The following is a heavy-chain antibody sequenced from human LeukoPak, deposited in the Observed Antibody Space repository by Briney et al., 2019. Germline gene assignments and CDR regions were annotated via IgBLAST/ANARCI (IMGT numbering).Heavy chain of an antibody. J-gene: IGHJ4*02. V-gene: IGHV3-48*01. CDR2: ISSSSSTI. Sequence: PGGSLRLSCAASGFTFSSYAMSWVRQAPGKGLEWVSYISSSSSTIYYADSVKGRFTISRDNAKNSLYLQMNSLRAEDTAVYYCARGDRITIFGVGGVDYWGQGTLVTVSS. CDR3: ARGDRITIFGVGGVDY. CDR1: GFTFSSYA. D-gene: IGHD3-3*01.